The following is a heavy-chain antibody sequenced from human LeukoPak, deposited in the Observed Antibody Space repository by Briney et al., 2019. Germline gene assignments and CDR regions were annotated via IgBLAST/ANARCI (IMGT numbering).Heavy chain of an antibody. CDR3: ARAGLGAAADV. V-gene: IGHV3-33*01. CDR2: IWYDGSNK. CDR1: GFTFSSYG. Sequence: GGSLRLSCAASGFTFSSYGMHWVRQAPGKGLEWVALIWYDGSNKYYVDSVKGRFFISRDNSKNTHYLQMNSLRAEDTAFYYCARAGLGAAADVWGQGTLVTVSS. J-gene: IGHJ4*02. D-gene: IGHD6-13*01.